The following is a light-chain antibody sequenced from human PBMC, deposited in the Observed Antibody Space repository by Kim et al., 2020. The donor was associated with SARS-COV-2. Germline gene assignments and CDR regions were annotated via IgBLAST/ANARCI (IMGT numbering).Light chain of an antibody. Sequence: PEERASLSCRASQIVLNNYLGWYQQKPGQPPRLLIYATSNRATGIPDRFSGIGSGTHFSLTISRLEPEDSAVYYCQQYGSSPPYSLGQGTKLEI. J-gene: IGKJ2*03. CDR3: QQYGSSPPYS. CDR1: QIVLNNY. CDR2: ATS. V-gene: IGKV3-20*01.